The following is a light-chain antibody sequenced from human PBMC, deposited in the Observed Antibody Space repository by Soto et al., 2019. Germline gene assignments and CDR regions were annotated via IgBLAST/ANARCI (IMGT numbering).Light chain of an antibody. V-gene: IGKV2-30*01. J-gene: IGKJ1*01. CDR3: MQATHWPWT. Sequence: DVVMTQSPLSLPVTLGQPAPISCRSSQSLVSSNGNTFLIWFQQRPGQSPRRLIYKVSNRDSAVPDRFTGSGSGTEFTLEISRVEAEDAGIYYCMQATHWPWTFGQGTKVEIK. CDR1: QSLVSSNGNTF. CDR2: KVS.